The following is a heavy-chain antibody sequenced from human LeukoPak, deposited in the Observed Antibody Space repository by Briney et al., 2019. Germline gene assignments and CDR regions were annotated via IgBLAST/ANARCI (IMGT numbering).Heavy chain of an antibody. Sequence: GGSLRLSCAASGFTFSDYYMSWIRQAPGKGLEWISYISPRSNTIYYANSVKGRFTISRVDAKYSLYLQMNSMSFEIKAVYSSARRIYYDNSCYRYWGQGTLVTVSS. D-gene: IGHD3-22*01. V-gene: IGHV3-11*04. J-gene: IGHJ4*02. CDR1: GFTFSDYY. CDR3: ARRIYYDNSCYRY. CDR2: ISPRSNTI.